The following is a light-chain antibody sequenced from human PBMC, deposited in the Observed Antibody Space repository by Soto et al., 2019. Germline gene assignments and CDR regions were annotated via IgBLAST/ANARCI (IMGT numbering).Light chain of an antibody. J-gene: IGKJ5*01. CDR2: TGS. V-gene: IGKV1-12*01. CDR1: QGIKNW. Sequence: DIQMTQSPSYVSASVGDRVTITCRASQGIKNWLAWYQQKPGKAPNLLIYTGSSLQSGVPSRFSGSGSRTDFTLTINRLQPEDFAPYYCQQAASFPITFGQGTRLEIK. CDR3: QQAASFPIT.